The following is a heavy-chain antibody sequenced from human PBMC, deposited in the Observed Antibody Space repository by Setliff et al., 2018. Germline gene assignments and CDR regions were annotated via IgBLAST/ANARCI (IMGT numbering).Heavy chain of an antibody. CDR1: GGSFSGYY. V-gene: IGHV4-34*01. Sequence: PSETLSLTCAVYGGSFSGYYWSWIRRPPGKGLEWIGEIDHSGSTNYNPSLKSRVNISIDTSKSQFSLKLSSVAAADTAVYYCARAERGYSGNVLGYWGQGTLVTVSS. CDR3: ARAERGYSGNVLGY. J-gene: IGHJ4*02. D-gene: IGHD5-12*01. CDR2: IDHSGST.